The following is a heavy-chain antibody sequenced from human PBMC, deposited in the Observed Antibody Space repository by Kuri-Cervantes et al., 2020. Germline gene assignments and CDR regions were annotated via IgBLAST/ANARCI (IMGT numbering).Heavy chain of an antibody. V-gene: IGHV4-61*01. Sequence: ESLKISCTVSGGSVSSGIYYWSWIRQPPGKGLEWLGYIYYSWSTKYNPSLKSRVTISVDTSKNQFSLKLSSVTAADTAVYYCARVPISDLLYPDWGQGTLVTVSS. CDR3: ARVPISDLLYPD. D-gene: IGHD2-8*01. J-gene: IGHJ4*02. CDR1: GGSVSSGIYY. CDR2: IYYSWST.